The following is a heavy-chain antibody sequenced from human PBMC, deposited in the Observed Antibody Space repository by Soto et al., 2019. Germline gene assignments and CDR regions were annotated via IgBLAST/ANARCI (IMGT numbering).Heavy chain of an antibody. V-gene: IGHV1-24*01. J-gene: IGHJ4*02. D-gene: IGHD6-19*01. CDR2: FDPEEGET. CDR1: GYTLTDFS. CDR3: AAGVTRWLQSPFDY. Sequence: QVQLVQSGAEVKKPGASVKVSCKVSGYTLTDFSVHWVRQAPGKGLEWMGGFDPEEGETLYTQNFQGRVTMTEDTSTDTAYMELSSLRSEDTAVYYCAAGVTRWLQSPFDYWGQGTLVTVSS.